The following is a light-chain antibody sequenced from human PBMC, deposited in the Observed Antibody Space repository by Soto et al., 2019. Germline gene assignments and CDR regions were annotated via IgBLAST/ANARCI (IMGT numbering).Light chain of an antibody. CDR2: AAS. CDR1: QSIKKS. CDR3: IQTLQTPLT. J-gene: IGKJ4*01. Sequence: DIQMTQSPSSLSASVGDRVTITCRASQSIKKSLNWYQQKPGKAPKLLIFAASNLQSGVPSRFSGSGSGTDFTLKISRVEAEDFGVYYCIQTLQTPLTFGGGTKVDIK. V-gene: IGKV1-39*01.